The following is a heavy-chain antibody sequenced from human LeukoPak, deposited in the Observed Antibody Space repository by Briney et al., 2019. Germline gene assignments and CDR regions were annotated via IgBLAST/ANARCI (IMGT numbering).Heavy chain of an antibody. Sequence: GRSLRLSCAASGFTFRSYAMHWVRQAPGKGLEWVAVISYDGNNKYYGDSVKGRFTISRDNSKNTLYLQMNSLRTEDTAVYYCARDFSGGTSAFDIWGQGTMVTVSS. CDR1: GFTFRSYA. CDR3: ARDFSGGTSAFDI. CDR2: ISYDGNNK. D-gene: IGHD2-2*01. J-gene: IGHJ3*02. V-gene: IGHV3-30-3*01.